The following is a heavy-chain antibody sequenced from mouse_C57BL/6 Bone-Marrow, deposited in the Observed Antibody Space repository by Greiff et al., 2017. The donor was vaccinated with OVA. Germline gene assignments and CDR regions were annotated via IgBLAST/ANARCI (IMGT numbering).Heavy chain of an antibody. V-gene: IGHV1-20*01. CDR3: ARYYGSSYLFDY. CDR2: INPYNGDT. CDR1: GYSFTGYF. J-gene: IGHJ2*01. Sequence: EVQLKESGPELVKPGDSVKISCKASGYSFTGYFMNWVMQSHGKSLEWIGRINPYNGDTFYNQKFKGKATLTVDKSSSTAHMELRSLTSEDSAVYYCARYYGSSYLFDYWGQGTTLTVSS. D-gene: IGHD1-1*01.